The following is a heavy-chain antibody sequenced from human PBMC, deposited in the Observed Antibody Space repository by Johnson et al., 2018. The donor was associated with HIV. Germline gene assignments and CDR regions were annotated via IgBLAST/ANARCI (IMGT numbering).Heavy chain of an antibody. CDR3: AREGWDILVVVAATRGRGAFDI. V-gene: IGHV3-9*01. J-gene: IGHJ3*02. CDR1: GFTFDDYA. CDR2: ISWNSGSI. D-gene: IGHD2-15*01. Sequence: VQLVESGGGLVQPGRSLRLSCAASGFTFDDYAMHWVRQAPGKGLEWVSGISWNSGSIGYADSVQGRFSISRDNSKNTMYLPMNSLRAEDKAVYYCAREGWDILVVVAATRGRGAFDIWGQGTMVTVSS.